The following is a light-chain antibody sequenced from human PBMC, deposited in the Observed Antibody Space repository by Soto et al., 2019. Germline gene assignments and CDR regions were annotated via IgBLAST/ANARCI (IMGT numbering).Light chain of an antibody. V-gene: IGKV1D-12*01. CDR3: QETHSFPLT. CDR1: QHIGRY. Sequence: DIQMTQSPSSLSASVGDRVTITCRASQHIGRYLAWYQQKPGKAPKVLIYAAFSLQSGVPSRLSGGGSGTDFTLTIDRLQPEDFATYYCQETHSFPLTFGGGTKVEIK. J-gene: IGKJ4*01. CDR2: AAF.